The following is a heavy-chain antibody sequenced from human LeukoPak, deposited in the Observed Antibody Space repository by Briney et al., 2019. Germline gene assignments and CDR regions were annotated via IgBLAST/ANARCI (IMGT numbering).Heavy chain of an antibody. CDR3: ARSYFGGNDLDY. V-gene: IGHV4-39*07. D-gene: IGHD4-23*01. CDR1: GGSISSSSYY. Sequence: PSETLSLTCTVSGGSISSSSYYWGWIRQPPGKGLEWIGSIYYSGSTYYNPSLKSRVTISVDTSKNQFSLKLSSVTAADTAVYYCARSYFGGNDLDYWGQGTLVTVSS. J-gene: IGHJ4*02. CDR2: IYYSGST.